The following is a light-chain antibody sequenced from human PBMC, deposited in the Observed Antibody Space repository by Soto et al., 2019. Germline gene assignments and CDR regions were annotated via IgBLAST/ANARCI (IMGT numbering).Light chain of an antibody. V-gene: IGKV1-5*01. J-gene: IGKJ1*01. CDR1: QSISSW. CDR3: QQYNSDSRT. Sequence: DIQMTQSPSTLSKSVGDRVTITCRASQSISSWLAWYQQKPGKAPKLLIYDASSLESGVPSRFSGSGSGTEFTLTISSLQPDDVATYYCQQYNSDSRTFGQGTKVEIK. CDR2: DAS.